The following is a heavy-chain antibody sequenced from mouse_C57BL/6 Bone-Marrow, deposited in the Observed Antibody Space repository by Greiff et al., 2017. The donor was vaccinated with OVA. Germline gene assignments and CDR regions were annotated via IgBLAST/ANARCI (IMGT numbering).Heavy chain of an antibody. CDR2: INPSTGGT. J-gene: IGHJ3*01. CDR1: GYSFTGYY. D-gene: IGHD4-1*02. V-gene: IGHV1-42*01. Sequence: VQLQQSGPELVKPGASVKISCKASGYSFTGYYMNWVKQSPEKSLEWIGEINPSTGGTTYNQKFKAKATLTVDKSSSTAYMQLKSLTSEDSAVYYCAPTGSAWFAYWGQGTLVTVSA. CDR3: APTGSAWFAY.